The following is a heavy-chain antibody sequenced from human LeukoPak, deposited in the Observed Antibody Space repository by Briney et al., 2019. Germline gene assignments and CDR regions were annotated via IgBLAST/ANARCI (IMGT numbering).Heavy chain of an antibody. J-gene: IGHJ4*02. CDR1: GFTFSSYG. V-gene: IGHV3-23*01. Sequence: GGTLRLSCAASGFTFSSYGMSWVRQAPGKGLEWVSAISGSGGSTYYADSVKGRFTISRDNSKNTLYLQMNSLRAEDTAVYYCAKGFLESFDYWGQGTLVTVSS. CDR3: AKGFLESFDY. D-gene: IGHD3-3*01. CDR2: ISGSGGST.